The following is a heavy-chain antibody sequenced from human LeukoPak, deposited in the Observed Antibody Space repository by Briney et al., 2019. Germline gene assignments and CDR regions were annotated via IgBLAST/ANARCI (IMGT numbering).Heavy chain of an antibody. CDR2: IYHSGST. Sequence: SETLSLTCTVSGGSIRSGGYYWSWIRQPPGKGLEWIGYIYHSGSTYYNPSLKSRVTISVDRSKNQFSLKLSSVTAADTAVYYCARDPGLRYMDVWGKGTTVTVSS. J-gene: IGHJ6*03. CDR1: GGSIRSGGYY. V-gene: IGHV4-30-2*01. CDR3: ARDPGLRYMDV.